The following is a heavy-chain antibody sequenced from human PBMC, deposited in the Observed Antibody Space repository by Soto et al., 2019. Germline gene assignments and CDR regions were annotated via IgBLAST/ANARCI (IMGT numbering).Heavy chain of an antibody. CDR3: AREIMPLCNAWYFDL. Sequence: QVQLQESGPGLVKPSETLSLTCTVSGGSISGGVHSWSWIRQPPGKGLEWIGHIVDSGSPYYNPSLTSRLCMAVDTSKNQCSLRLSSVTASDTAVYYCAREIMPLCNAWYFDLWGRGTLVTVSS. D-gene: IGHD2-2*01. CDR2: IVDSGSP. V-gene: IGHV4-30-4*01. CDR1: GGSISGGVHS. J-gene: IGHJ2*01.